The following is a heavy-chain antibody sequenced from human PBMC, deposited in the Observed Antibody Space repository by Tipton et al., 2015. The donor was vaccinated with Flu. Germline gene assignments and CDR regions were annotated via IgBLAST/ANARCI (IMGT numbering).Heavy chain of an antibody. CDR3: ASAPYYTDSTGYYFRKYYFES. J-gene: IGHJ4*02. Sequence: TLSLTCTVSGGSISPYYWNWIRQPPGKGLEYIGHIYYLGSTSYNPSLKSRVTISVDRSKNQFSLRLTSVTAADTAVYYCASAPYYTDSTGYYFRKYYFESWGQGALVSVSS. D-gene: IGHD3-22*01. CDR1: GGSISPYY. V-gene: IGHV4-59*01. CDR2: IYYLGST.